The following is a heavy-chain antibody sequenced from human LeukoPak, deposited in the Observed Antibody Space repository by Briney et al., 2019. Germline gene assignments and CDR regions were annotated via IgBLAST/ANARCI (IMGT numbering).Heavy chain of an antibody. Sequence: SETLSLTCAVYGGSFSGYYWSWIRQPPGKGLGWIGEINHSGSTNYNPSLKSRVTISVDTSKNQFSLKLSPVTAADTAVYYCARFSVAAAGTGWFDPWGQGTLVTVSA. CDR2: INHSGST. J-gene: IGHJ5*02. CDR3: ARFSVAAAGTGWFDP. V-gene: IGHV4-34*01. CDR1: GGSFSGYY. D-gene: IGHD6-13*01.